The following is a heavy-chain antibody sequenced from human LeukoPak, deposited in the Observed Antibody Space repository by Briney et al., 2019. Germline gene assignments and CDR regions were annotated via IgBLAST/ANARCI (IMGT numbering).Heavy chain of an antibody. V-gene: IGHV3-7*01. CDR2: IRQDGSDA. CDR1: GFTFSSYW. D-gene: IGHD2-15*01. J-gene: IGHJ2*01. CDR3: AGGQGWHFDL. Sequence: GGSLRLSCAASGFTFSSYWMSWFRQAPGKGLEWVADIRQDGSDAHYVASVKGRFTISRDSTSLFLEMNSLRAEDTAAYYCAGGQGWHFDLWGRGTLITVSS.